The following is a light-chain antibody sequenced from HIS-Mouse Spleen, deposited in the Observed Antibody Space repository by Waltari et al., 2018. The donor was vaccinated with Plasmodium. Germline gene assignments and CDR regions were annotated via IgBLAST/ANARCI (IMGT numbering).Light chain of an antibody. V-gene: IGLV2-11*01. Sequence: QSALPQPRSVSGSPGQSVTIPCPGTSSDVGGYNSVYWYQQHPGKPPKLMIYDVSKRPSGVPDRFSGSKSGNTASLTISGLQAEDEADYYCCSYAGSYTYVFGTGTKVTVL. CDR2: DVS. CDR1: SSDVGGYNS. J-gene: IGLJ1*01. CDR3: CSYAGSYTYV.